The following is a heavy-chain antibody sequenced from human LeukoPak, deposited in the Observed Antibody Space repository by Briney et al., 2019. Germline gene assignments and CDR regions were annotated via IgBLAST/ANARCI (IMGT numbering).Heavy chain of an antibody. V-gene: IGHV3-23*01. CDR3: ANYKRGPSYFFDS. D-gene: IGHD3-10*01. CDR2: ITSGGDT. Sequence: PAGSLRLSCAASGFTFSSYAMTWVRQAPGKGLEWVSVITSGGDTYYADSLKGRFTISRDNSKNTLYLQMDSLRAEDTAVYYCANYKRGPSYFFDSWGQGTLVPVSS. CDR1: GFTFSSYA. J-gene: IGHJ4*02.